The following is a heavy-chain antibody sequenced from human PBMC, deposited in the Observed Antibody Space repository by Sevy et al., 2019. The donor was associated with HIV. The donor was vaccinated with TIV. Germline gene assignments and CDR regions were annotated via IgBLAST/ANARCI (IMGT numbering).Heavy chain of an antibody. V-gene: IGHV4-34*01. J-gene: IGHJ3*02. CDR1: DGSLSGYY. Sequence: SETLSLTCAVYDGSLSGYYWSWIRQSPGKGLEWIGQINYIGTTNYTPSLSSRVTISIDTSKNQFSLRLRTVTAADTAIYYCARDPYDCGGDRYISGVFDIWGQGTLVTVSS. CDR3: ARDPYDCGGDRYISGVFDI. D-gene: IGHD2-21*01. CDR2: INYIGTT.